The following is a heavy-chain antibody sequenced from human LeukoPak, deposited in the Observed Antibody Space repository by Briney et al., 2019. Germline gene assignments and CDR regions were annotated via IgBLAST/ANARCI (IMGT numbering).Heavy chain of an antibody. J-gene: IGHJ4*02. CDR1: GGAISSNSYY. CDR2: IYYSGST. D-gene: IGHD2-15*01. CDR3: ARLDLLDY. Sequence: PSETLSLTCTVSGGAISSNSYYWGWIRQPPGNILEWIGSIYYSGSTYYNPSLKSRVTISVDTSKNQLSLKLSSVTAADTAVYYCARLDLLDYWGQGTLVTVSS. V-gene: IGHV4-39*01.